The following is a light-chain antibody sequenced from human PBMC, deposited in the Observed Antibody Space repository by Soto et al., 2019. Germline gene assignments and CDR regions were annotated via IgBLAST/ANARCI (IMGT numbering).Light chain of an antibody. CDR3: QQRSNWPRT. Sequence: EIVLTQSPATLSLSPGERATLSCSASQSVSSYLAWYQQKPGQAPSLLIYDASNRATGIPARFSGSGSGTDFNLTISSLEPEDFAVYYCQQRSNWPRTFGQGTKLEIK. J-gene: IGKJ2*01. CDR1: QSVSSY. V-gene: IGKV3-11*01. CDR2: DAS.